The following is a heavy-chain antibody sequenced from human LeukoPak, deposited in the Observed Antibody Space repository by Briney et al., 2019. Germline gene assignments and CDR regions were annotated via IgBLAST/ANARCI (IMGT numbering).Heavy chain of an antibody. CDR3: VRDGPTAVGGPRAFDI. Sequence: WGALRLSFGASGFSFSSYLERWGRPAPGKGLQWVGNIKQDGSERYYVDSLTGRFTISRDNAKNSLYLQMNSLGAGDTAVYYCVRDGPTAVGGPRAFDIWGQGTTVTVSS. V-gene: IGHV3-7*01. J-gene: IGHJ3*02. CDR2: IKQDGSER. D-gene: IGHD4-23*01. CDR1: GFSFSSYL.